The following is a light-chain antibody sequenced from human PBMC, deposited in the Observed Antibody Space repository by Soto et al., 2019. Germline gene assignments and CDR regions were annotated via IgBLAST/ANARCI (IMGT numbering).Light chain of an antibody. CDR1: QSISSN. Sequence: ERVMTQSPATLSVSPGERATLSCRASQSISSNLAWYQQKPGQAPRLLIYGASTRATGIPARFSGSGSGTEFTLTISSLQSEDFAVYYCQQYNNWPFTFGPGTRLEIK. CDR3: QQYNNWPFT. J-gene: IGKJ5*01. CDR2: GAS. V-gene: IGKV3-15*01.